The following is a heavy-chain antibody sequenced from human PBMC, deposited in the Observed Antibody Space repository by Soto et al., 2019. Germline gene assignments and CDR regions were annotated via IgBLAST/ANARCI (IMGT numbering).Heavy chain of an antibody. D-gene: IGHD6-19*01. J-gene: IGHJ4*02. CDR3: ARAVAVPADFDY. Sequence: SVKVSCKASGGTFSSYAISWVRQAPGQGLEWMGGIIPIFGTANYAQKFQGRVTITADTSTSTAYMELSSLRSEDTAVYYCARAVAVPADFDYWGQGTLVTVSS. CDR1: GGTFSSYA. CDR2: IIPIFGTA. V-gene: IGHV1-69*06.